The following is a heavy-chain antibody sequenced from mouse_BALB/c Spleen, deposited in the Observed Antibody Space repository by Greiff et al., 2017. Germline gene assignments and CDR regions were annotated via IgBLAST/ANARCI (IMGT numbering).Heavy chain of an antibody. Sequence: VKLQESGPGLVAPSQSLSITCTVSGFSLTSYGVHWVRQPPGKGLEWLGVIWAGGSTNYNSALMSRLSISKDNSKSQVFLKMNSLQTDDTAMYYCARYGYDGGPFAYWGQGSLGTVSA. J-gene: IGHJ3*01. V-gene: IGHV2-9*02. CDR3: ARYGYDGGPFAY. D-gene: IGHD2-2*01. CDR1: GFSLTSYG. CDR2: IWAGGST.